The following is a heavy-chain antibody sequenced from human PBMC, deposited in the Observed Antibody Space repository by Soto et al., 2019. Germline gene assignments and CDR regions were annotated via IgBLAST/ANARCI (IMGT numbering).Heavy chain of an antibody. D-gene: IGHD3-16*01. Sequence: ASVKVSCKASGYTFTSYGISWVRQAPGQGLEWMGWISAYNGNTNYAQKLQGRVTMTTDTSTSTAYMELRSLRADDTALYYCVAWGTSTSNPWGQGTLVTVSS. J-gene: IGHJ5*02. V-gene: IGHV1-18*01. CDR3: VAWGTSTSNP. CDR2: ISAYNGNT. CDR1: GYTFTSYG.